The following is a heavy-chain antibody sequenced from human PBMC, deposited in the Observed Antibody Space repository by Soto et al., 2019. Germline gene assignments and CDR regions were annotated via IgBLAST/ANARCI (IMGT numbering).Heavy chain of an antibody. J-gene: IGHJ4*02. D-gene: IGHD3-3*01. CDR3: ARHFDSTSGYDFWSGPEGALGY. Sequence: SETLSLTCTVSGGSISSSSYYWGWIRQPPGKGLEWIGSIYYSGSTYYNPSLKSRVTISVDTSKNQFSLKLSSVTAADTAVYYCARHFDSTSGYDFWSGPEGALGYWGQGTLVTVSS. V-gene: IGHV4-39*01. CDR1: GGSISSSSYY. CDR2: IYYSGST.